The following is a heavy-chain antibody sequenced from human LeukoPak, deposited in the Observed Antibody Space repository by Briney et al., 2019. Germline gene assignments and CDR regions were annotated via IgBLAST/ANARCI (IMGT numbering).Heavy chain of an antibody. J-gene: IGHJ4*02. Sequence: SETLSLTCTVSGGSISGYYWSWVRQPAGKGLEWIGYFYYSASTNYNPSLKSRVTISVDTSKNQFSLKLISVTAADTAVYYCAREGGGSIFDSWGQGTLVTVSS. CDR3: AREGGGSIFDS. CDR2: FYYSAST. D-gene: IGHD3-10*01. CDR1: GGSISGYY. V-gene: IGHV4-59*01.